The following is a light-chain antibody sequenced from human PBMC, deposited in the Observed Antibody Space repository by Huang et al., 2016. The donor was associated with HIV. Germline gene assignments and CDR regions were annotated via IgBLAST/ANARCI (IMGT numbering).Light chain of an antibody. J-gene: IGKJ1*01. CDR3: QQYNDWPRT. V-gene: IGKV3-15*01. Sequence: EIVMTQSPATLSVSPGERAILSCRATQSITRMLAWYQQKPGQAPGLLIYDASTRATGIPARFSGSASGTEYTLTISSLQSEDFAVYYCQQYNDWPRTFGQGTKVEIK. CDR1: QSITRM. CDR2: DAS.